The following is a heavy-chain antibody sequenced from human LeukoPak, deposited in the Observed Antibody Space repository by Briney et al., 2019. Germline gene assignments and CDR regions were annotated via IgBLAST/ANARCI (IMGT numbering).Heavy chain of an antibody. Sequence: SETLSLTCAVYGGSFSGYYWSWIRQPPGKGLEWIGEINHSGSTNYNPSLKSRVTISVDTSKNQLSLKLISVTAADTAVYYCARDVGTALVTGDYWGQGTLVTVSS. J-gene: IGHJ4*02. CDR2: INHSGST. D-gene: IGHD5-18*01. CDR3: ARDVGTALVTGDY. CDR1: GGSFSGYY. V-gene: IGHV4-34*01.